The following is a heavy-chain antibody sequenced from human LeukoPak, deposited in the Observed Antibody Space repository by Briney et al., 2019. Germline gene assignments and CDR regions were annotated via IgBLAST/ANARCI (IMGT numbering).Heavy chain of an antibody. CDR2: IGSKAFGGTT. Sequence: GGSLRLSCVASGLSVSSNYMSWVRQAPGKGLEWVGFIGSKAFGGTTKYAASVKGRFTISRDDSKSIAYLQMNSLKTEETAVYFCTRRGGGYSGYRFSYWGQGTLVSVSS. V-gene: IGHV3-49*04. CDR1: GLSVSSNY. J-gene: IGHJ4*02. CDR3: TRRGGGYSGYRFSY. D-gene: IGHD5-12*01.